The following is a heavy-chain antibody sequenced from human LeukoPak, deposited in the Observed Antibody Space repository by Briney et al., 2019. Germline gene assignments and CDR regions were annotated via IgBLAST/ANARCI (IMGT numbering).Heavy chain of an antibody. V-gene: IGHV4-30-4*01. CDR2: IYYSGST. J-gene: IGHJ4*02. Sequence: SETLSLTCTVSGGSISSGDYYWSWIRQPPGKGLEWIGYIYYSGSTYYNPSLKSRVTISVDTSKNQFSLKLSSVTAADMAVYYCARSPYYYDSSGYLDYWGQGTLVTVSS. CDR3: ARSPYYYDSSGYLDY. D-gene: IGHD3-22*01. CDR1: GGSISSGDYY.